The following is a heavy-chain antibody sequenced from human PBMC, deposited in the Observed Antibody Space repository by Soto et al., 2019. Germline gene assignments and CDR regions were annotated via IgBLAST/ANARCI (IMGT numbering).Heavy chain of an antibody. V-gene: IGHV4-34*01. CDR3: ARGIAAAFTHP. Sequence: SWTLSLTCAVYGGPFSGYYWSWIRQPPGKGLEWIGEINHSGSTNYNPSLKSRVTISVDTSKNRFSLKLSSVTAADTAVYYCARGIAAAFTHPWGQGTVVTVSS. CDR2: INHSGST. J-gene: IGHJ5*02. D-gene: IGHD6-13*01. CDR1: GGPFSGYY.